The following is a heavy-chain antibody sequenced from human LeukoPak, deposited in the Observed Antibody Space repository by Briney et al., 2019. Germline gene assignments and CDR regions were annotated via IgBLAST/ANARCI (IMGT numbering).Heavy chain of an antibody. J-gene: IGHJ4*02. CDR2: INPNSGGT. CDR1: GYTFTGYY. Sequence: ASVKVSCKASGYTFTGYYMHWVRQAPGQGLEWMGWINPNSGGTNYAQKFQGRVTMTRDTSISTAYMELSSLRSEDTAVYYCASPTQWGGSYYGYWGQGTLVTVSS. V-gene: IGHV1-2*02. CDR3: ASPTQWGGSYYGY. D-gene: IGHD1-26*01.